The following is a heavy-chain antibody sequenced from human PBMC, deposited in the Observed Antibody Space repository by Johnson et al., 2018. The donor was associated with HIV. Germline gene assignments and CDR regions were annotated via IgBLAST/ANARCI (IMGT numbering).Heavy chain of an antibody. D-gene: IGHD2-8*01. CDR2: INHDVSAI. CDR3: AKGTNGQSWAFDI. Sequence: VQLVESGGGVVPPGGSLRLSCAASGFTFDEDDMSWVRQAPGKGPEWVANINHDVSAIQYADSVKGRFTISRDNAKRSLFLQMNSLRVEDTAVYYCAKGTNGQSWAFDIWGQGTVVTVSS. J-gene: IGHJ3*02. CDR1: GFTFDEDD. V-gene: IGHV3-7*01.